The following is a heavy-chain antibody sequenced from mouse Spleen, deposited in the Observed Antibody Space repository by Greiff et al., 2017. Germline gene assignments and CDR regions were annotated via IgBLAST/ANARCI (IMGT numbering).Heavy chain of an antibody. CDR1: GFNIKDDY. CDR2: IDPENGDT. V-gene: IGHV14-4*01. J-gene: IGHJ3*01. Sequence: EVQLQESGAELVRPGASVKLSCTASGFNIKDDYMHWVKQRPEQGLEWIGWIDPENGDTEYASKFQGKATITADTSSNTAYLQLSSLTSEDTAVYYCTPTGFAYWGQGTLVTVSA. CDR3: TPTGFAY.